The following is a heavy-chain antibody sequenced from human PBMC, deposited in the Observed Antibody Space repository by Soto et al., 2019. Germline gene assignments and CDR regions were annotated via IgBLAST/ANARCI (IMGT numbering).Heavy chain of an antibody. Sequence: QVQLVESGGGVVQPGRSLRRTCAASGFTFSDSGMHWVRQAPGKGLEWVALVSNDGNRKYYADSVKGRFTISRDNSENTLYLQMNSLRAEDTAVYYCARWVGGSMYDNSGKYDSWGQGTLVTVSS. CDR3: ARWVGGSMYDNSGKYDS. CDR1: GFTFSDSG. D-gene: IGHD3-22*01. CDR2: VSNDGNRK. J-gene: IGHJ5*01. V-gene: IGHV3-30*03.